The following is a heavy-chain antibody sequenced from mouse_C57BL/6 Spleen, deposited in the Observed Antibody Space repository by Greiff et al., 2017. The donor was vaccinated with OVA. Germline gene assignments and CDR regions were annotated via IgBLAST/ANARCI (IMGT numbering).Heavy chain of an antibody. CDR1: GFSLTSYG. D-gene: IGHD2-5*01. V-gene: IGHV2-2*01. CDR3: ARNPYNSNYYAMDY. J-gene: IGHJ4*01. CDR2: IWSGGST. Sequence: QVQLKQSGPGLVQPSQSLSITCTVSGFSLTSYGVHWVRQSPGKGLEWLGVIWSGGSTDYNADFISRLSISKENSKSQVFYKMNRLQADDTANYYGARNPYNSNYYAMDYWGQGTSVTVSS.